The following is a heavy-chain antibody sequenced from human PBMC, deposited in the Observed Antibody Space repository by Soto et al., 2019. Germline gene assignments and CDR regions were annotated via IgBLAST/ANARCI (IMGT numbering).Heavy chain of an antibody. V-gene: IGHV5-51*01. J-gene: IGHJ3*02. D-gene: IGHD3-10*01. CDR3: ARHQHPWFGELLGAFEI. CDR1: GYSFTSYW. Sequence: PGESLKISCKGSGYSFTSYWIGWVRQMPGKGLEWMGIIYPGDSDTRYSPSFQGQVTNSADKSISTAYLQWSSLKASDTAMYYCARHQHPWFGELLGAFEIWGQGTMVTVSS. CDR2: IYPGDSDT.